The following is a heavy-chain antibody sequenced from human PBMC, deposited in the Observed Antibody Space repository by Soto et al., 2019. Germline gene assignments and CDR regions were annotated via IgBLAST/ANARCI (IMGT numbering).Heavy chain of an antibody. Sequence: QVQLVESGGGVVQPGRSLRLSCTTSGFTFSNYAMHWVRQAPGKGLEWVAVISYDGSDIYYSDSVKGRFTISRDNSKNTVYLQMNSLETVDTAIYSCAREKLARHIEYYFHSWGQGTLVTVSS. CDR3: AREKLARHIEYYFHS. J-gene: IGHJ4*02. CDR2: ISYDGSDI. D-gene: IGHD6-6*01. CDR1: GFTFSNYA. V-gene: IGHV3-30*04.